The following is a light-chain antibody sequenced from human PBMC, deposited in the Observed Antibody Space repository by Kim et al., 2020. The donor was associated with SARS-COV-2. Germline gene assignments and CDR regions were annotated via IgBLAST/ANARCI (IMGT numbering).Light chain of an antibody. Sequence: EIVLTQSPGTLPLSPGEGATLSCRASQSVSNSYLAWYQQKPGQAPRLLIYATSSRATGIPDRFSGSGSGTDFTLTITRLEPEDFAVYYCQQDGTSPIYTFGQGTKLEI. CDR1: QSVSNSY. J-gene: IGKJ2*01. CDR3: QQDGTSPIYT. CDR2: ATS. V-gene: IGKV3-20*01.